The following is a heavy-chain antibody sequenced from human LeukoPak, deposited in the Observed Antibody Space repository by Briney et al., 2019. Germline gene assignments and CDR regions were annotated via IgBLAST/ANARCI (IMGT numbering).Heavy chain of an antibody. CDR1: GGSFSGYF. V-gene: IGHV4-34*01. CDR2: INHSGSP. CDR3: VREREQRDKRRYATGYDY. J-gene: IGHJ4*02. Sequence: SGTLSLTCAVYGGSFSGYFWSWIRQPLEKGLEWIGEINHSGSPDYNPSLRSRVTMSVDTSRNQFSLKLSSVTAADTAVYYCVREREQRDKRRYATGYDYWGQGTLVTVSS. D-gene: IGHD3-9*01.